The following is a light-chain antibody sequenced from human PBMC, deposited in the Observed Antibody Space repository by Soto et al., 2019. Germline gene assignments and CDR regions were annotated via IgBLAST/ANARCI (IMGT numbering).Light chain of an antibody. CDR2: EVS. CDR1: SSDVGGYNS. CDR3: SSYAGTKNLL. J-gene: IGLJ2*01. Sequence: QSVLTQPPSASGSPGQSVTISCTGTSSDVGGYNSVSWYQQHPGKAPKLMIYEVSKRASGVPDRFSASKSDNTASLTVSGLQAEDEADYYCSSYAGTKNLLFGGGTKLTVL. V-gene: IGLV2-8*01.